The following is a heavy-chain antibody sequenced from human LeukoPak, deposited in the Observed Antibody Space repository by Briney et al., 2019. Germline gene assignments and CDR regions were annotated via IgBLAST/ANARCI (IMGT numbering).Heavy chain of an antibody. J-gene: IGHJ4*02. D-gene: IGHD1-1*01. Sequence: GASVNVSCKASGYIFTSYYIHWVRQPPAKGLEGIGIINPSGGSTSYAQKFQGRVTMTRDTSTSTVYMELSSLRSEDTAVYYCARDERGGHFDYWGQGTLVTVSS. CDR2: INPSGGST. CDR3: ARDERGGHFDY. CDR1: GYIFTSYY. V-gene: IGHV1-46*01.